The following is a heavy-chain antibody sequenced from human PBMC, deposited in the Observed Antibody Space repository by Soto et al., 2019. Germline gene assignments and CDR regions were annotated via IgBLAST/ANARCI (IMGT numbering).Heavy chain of an antibody. J-gene: IGHJ6*02. CDR2: IYPGDSDT. Sequence: GESLKISCKGSEYNFSTYWIGWVRQMPGKGLEWMGIIYPGDSDTRYSPSFQGQVTISADKSISTAYLQWSSLKASDTAMYYCARHLYYYDSSGYPIAYYYYGMDVWGQGTTVTVSS. V-gene: IGHV5-51*01. D-gene: IGHD3-22*01. CDR1: EYNFSTYW. CDR3: ARHLYYYDSSGYPIAYYYYGMDV.